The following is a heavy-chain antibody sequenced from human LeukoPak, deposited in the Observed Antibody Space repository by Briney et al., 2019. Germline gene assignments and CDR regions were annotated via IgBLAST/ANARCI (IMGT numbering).Heavy chain of an antibody. CDR1: GGSISSYY. J-gene: IGHJ4*02. V-gene: IGHV4-4*07. CDR3: ARVAPGRDGGDEFDY. D-gene: IGHD2-21*02. Sequence: SETLSLTCSVSGGSISSYYWSWIRQPAGKGLEWIGRIYTSGSTNYNPSLKSRVTMPVDTSKNQFSLKLSSVTAADTAVYYCARVAPGRDGGDEFDYWGQGTLVTVSS. CDR2: IYTSGST.